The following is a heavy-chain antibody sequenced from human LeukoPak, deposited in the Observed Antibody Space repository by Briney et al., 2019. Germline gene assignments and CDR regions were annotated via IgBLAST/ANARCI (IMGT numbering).Heavy chain of an antibody. CDR3: AKGGAVSSKSITMIRGTRRYYYYMDV. V-gene: IGHV3-74*01. Sequence: GGSLRLSCVASGFTFSSYWMHWVRQAPGKGLLWVSRINSDGSSTSYADSVKGRFTVSKDNAKNTLYLQMNSLRAEDTAVYYCAKGGAVSSKSITMIRGTRRYYYYMDVWGKGTTVTISS. CDR1: GFTFSSYW. J-gene: IGHJ6*03. CDR2: INSDGSST. D-gene: IGHD3-10*01.